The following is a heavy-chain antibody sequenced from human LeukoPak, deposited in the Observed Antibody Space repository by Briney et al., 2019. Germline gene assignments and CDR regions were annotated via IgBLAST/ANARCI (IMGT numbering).Heavy chain of an antibody. CDR1: GFSLSISGVG. CDR3: AHLYYYGSGSYR. D-gene: IGHD3-10*01. Sequence: SGPTLVNPTHPLTLTCTFSGFSLSISGVGVGWIRQPPGKALEWLALIYWNDDKRYSPSLKSSLTITKDTSKNQVALTMTNMDPVDTATYYCAHLYYYGSGSYRWGQGTLVTVSS. J-gene: IGHJ4*02. CDR2: IYWNDDK. V-gene: IGHV2-5*01.